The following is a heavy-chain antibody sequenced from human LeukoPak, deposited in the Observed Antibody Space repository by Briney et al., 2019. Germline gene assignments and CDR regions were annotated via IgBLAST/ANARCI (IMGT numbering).Heavy chain of an antibody. V-gene: IGHV3-48*01. CDR1: GFTFSTYS. Sequence: PGGSLRLSCAASGFTFSTYSMNWVRQAPGQGLEWVSYINSDTIWYADSVKGRFTISRDNAKNSLFLQMNSLRAEDTAVYYCARDRDWGIDYWGQGTLVTVSS. J-gene: IGHJ4*02. CDR2: INSDTI. CDR3: ARDRDWGIDY. D-gene: IGHD7-27*01.